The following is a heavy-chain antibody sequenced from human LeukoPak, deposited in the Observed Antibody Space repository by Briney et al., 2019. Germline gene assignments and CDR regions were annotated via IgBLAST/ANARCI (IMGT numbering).Heavy chain of an antibody. CDR3: AKSGLNRFDY. CDR1: GFTFRSYG. Sequence: GGSLRLSCVASGFTFRSYGMHWVRQAPGKGLEWVTFIRYDGNDKYYADSVKGRFTISRDDSKNTLYLQMNSLRAEDTAVYYCAKSGLNRFDYWGQGTLVTVSS. D-gene: IGHD2-15*01. CDR2: IRYDGNDK. V-gene: IGHV3-30*02. J-gene: IGHJ4*02.